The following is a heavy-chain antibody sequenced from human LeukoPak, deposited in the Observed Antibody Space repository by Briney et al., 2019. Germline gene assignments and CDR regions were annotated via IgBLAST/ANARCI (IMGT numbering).Heavy chain of an antibody. D-gene: IGHD2-15*01. CDR2: ISGSGGST. Sequence: GGSLRLSCAASGFTFSSYAMSWVRQAPGKGLEWVSAISGSGGSTYYADSVKGRFTISRDNSKNTLYLQMNSLRAEDTAAYYCAKVAGPYCSGGSCPHFDYWGQGTLVTVSS. CDR3: AKVAGPYCSGGSCPHFDY. V-gene: IGHV3-23*01. CDR1: GFTFSSYA. J-gene: IGHJ4*02.